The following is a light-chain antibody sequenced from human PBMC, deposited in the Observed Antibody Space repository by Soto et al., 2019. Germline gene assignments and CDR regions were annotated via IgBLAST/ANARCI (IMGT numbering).Light chain of an antibody. J-gene: IGLJ3*02. Sequence: QSALTQPASVSGSPGQSITISCTGTSSDVGNYNLVSWYQQHPGEAPKLLIHEGSKRPSGVSNRFSGSKFGNTASLTISGLQAEDEVDYYCCSYAGDSTWVFGGGTKLTVL. CDR3: CSYAGDSTWV. CDR1: SSDVGNYNL. CDR2: EGS. V-gene: IGLV2-23*01.